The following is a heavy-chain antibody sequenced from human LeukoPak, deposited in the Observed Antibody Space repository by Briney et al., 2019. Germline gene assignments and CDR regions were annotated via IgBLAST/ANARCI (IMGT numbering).Heavy chain of an antibody. CDR1: GFTFSGYW. J-gene: IGHJ4*02. D-gene: IGHD1-26*01. V-gene: IGHV3-7*01. Sequence: GGSLRLSCAASGFTFSGYWMSWVRQTPEKGLEWVANIKQDGYEKYYVDSVKGRFTISRDNAKNSLYLQMNSLRADDTAIYYCTRDKIVGPTTLDYWGQGTLVTVSS. CDR2: IKQDGYEK. CDR3: TRDKIVGPTTLDY.